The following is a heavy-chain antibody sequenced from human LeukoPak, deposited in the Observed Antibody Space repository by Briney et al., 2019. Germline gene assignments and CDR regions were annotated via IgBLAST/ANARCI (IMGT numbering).Heavy chain of an antibody. CDR2: IIPIFGIA. V-gene: IGHV1-69*04. D-gene: IGHD1-14*01. CDR1: GGTFSSYA. CDR3: ARDDRSPNYYYYYGMDV. Sequence: ASVKVSCKASGGTFSSYAISWVRQAPGQGLEWMGRIIPIFGIANYAQKFQGRVTITAEKSTSTAYMELSSLRSEDTAVYYCARDDRSPNYYYYYGMDVWGQGTTVTVSS. J-gene: IGHJ6*02.